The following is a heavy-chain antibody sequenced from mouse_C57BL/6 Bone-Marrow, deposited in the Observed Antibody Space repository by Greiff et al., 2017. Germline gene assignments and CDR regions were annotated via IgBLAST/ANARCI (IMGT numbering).Heavy chain of an antibody. J-gene: IGHJ1*03. V-gene: IGHV1-55*01. Sequence: VQLQQPGAELVKPGASVKMSCKASGYTFTSYWITWVKQRPGQGLEWIGDIYPGSGSTNYNEKFKSKATLTVETSSSTSYMQLSSLTSDDSAVYYCARPYYSNYWYFDVWGTGTTVTVSS. D-gene: IGHD2-5*01. CDR3: ARPYYSNYWYFDV. CDR1: GYTFTSYW. CDR2: IYPGSGST.